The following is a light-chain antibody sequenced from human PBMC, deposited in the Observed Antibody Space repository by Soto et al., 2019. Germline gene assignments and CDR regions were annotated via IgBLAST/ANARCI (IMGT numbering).Light chain of an antibody. J-gene: IGKJ1*01. CDR2: QVS. CDR1: QSLVHSSGNTY. Sequence: DVVMTQSPPSLPLTLGQPASNSCRSSQSLVHSSGNTYLNWFLQRPGHSPRRLIYQVSNRDSGVPDRFSGSGSGIDFTLKISRVEADDVGVYYCMQGTYWPWTFGQGTKVDIK. V-gene: IGKV2-30*02. CDR3: MQGTYWPWT.